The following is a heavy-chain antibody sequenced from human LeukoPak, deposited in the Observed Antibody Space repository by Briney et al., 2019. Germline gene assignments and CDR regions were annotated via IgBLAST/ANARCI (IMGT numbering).Heavy chain of an antibody. D-gene: IGHD2-15*01. V-gene: IGHV4-39*07. J-gene: IGHJ4*02. CDR1: GGSISSSSYY. Sequence: SETLSLTCTVSGGSISSSSYYWGWIRQPPGKGLEWIGSIYYSGSTYYNPSLKSRVTISVDTSKNQFSLKLSSVTAADTAVYYCARDFGVVVAATRVGYDYWGQGTLVTVSS. CDR2: IYYSGST. CDR3: ARDFGVVVAATRVGYDY.